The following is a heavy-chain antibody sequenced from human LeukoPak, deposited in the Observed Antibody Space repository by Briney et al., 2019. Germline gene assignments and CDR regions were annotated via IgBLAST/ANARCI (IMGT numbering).Heavy chain of an antibody. D-gene: IGHD5-12*01. CDR1: GGTFSSYA. J-gene: IGHJ6*02. Sequence: ASVKVSCKASGGTFSSYAISWVRQAPGQGLEWMGGIIPIFGTAKYAQKFQDRATITADESTSTAYMELGSLRSEDTAVYYCTRAAYIVATSYYYGMDVWGQGTTVTVSS. CDR2: IIPIFGTA. V-gene: IGHV1-69*13. CDR3: TRAAYIVATSYYYGMDV.